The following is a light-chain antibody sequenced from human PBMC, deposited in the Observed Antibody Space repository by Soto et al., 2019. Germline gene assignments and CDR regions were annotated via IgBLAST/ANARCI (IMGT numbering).Light chain of an antibody. CDR3: QQYYSYPRT. CDR1: QGISSY. CDR2: AAS. Sequence: AILMTQSPSSFSAAAGDGVTITSRASQGISSYLAWYQQKPGKAPKLLIYAASTLQSGVPSRFSGSGSGTDFTLTISCLQSEDFATYYCQQYYSYPRTFGQGTKVDI. J-gene: IGKJ1*01. V-gene: IGKV1-8*01.